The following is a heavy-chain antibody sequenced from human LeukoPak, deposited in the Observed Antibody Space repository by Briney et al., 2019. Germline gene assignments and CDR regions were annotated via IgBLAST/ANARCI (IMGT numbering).Heavy chain of an antibody. CDR2: MNPNSGNT. CDR1: GYTFTSYD. J-gene: IGHJ3*02. CDR3: ARTYYDFWSGFDAFDI. D-gene: IGHD3-3*01. Sequence: ASVKASCKASGYTFTSYDINWVRQATGQGLEWMGWMNPNSGNTGYAQKFQGRVTMTRNTSISTAYMELSSLRSEDTAVYYCARTYYDFWSGFDAFDIWGQGTMVTVSS. V-gene: IGHV1-8*01.